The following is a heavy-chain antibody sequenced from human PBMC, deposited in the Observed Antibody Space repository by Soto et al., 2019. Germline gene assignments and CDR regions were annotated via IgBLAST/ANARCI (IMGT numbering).Heavy chain of an antibody. Sequence: QVQLVQSGVEVKKPGSSVKVSCKASGGSLRTNTMFWVRQAPGQGLEWMGRIIPMFEIANYAQKFQGRVKFNAEKSTGTVYLEMISLTSDDTARYFCAVGSWSAEVFDIWGQGTLVTVSS. CDR1: GGSLRTNT. CDR2: IIPMFEIA. CDR3: AVGSWSAEVFDI. J-gene: IGHJ3*02. D-gene: IGHD6-13*01. V-gene: IGHV1-69*02.